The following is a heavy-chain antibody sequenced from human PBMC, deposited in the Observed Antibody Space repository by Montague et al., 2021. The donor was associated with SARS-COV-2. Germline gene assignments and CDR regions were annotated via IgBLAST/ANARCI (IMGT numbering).Heavy chain of an antibody. J-gene: IGHJ4*02. CDR1: GFTFSSYR. CDR3: ARNSDS. CDR2: INTDGSTS. Sequence: SLRLSCAASGFTFSSYRMHWVRQAPGKGLVWVSRINTDGSTSTYADSVKGRFTVSRDNAKNTLYLQMSSLRAEDTAVYYCARNSDSWGQGTLVTVSS. V-gene: IGHV3-74*01.